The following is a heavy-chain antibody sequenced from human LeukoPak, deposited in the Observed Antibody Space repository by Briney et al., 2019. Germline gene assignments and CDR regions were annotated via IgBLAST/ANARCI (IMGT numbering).Heavy chain of an antibody. V-gene: IGHV4-34*01. D-gene: IGHD6-13*01. CDR1: GGSFSGYY. Sequence: PSETLSLTCAVCGGSFSGYYWSWIRQPPGKGLEWIGEINHSGSTNYNPSLKSRVTISVDTSKNQFSLKLSSVTAADTAVYYCARGSGSSRYRGGWFDPWGQGTLVTVSS. J-gene: IGHJ5*02. CDR2: INHSGST. CDR3: ARGSGSSRYRGGWFDP.